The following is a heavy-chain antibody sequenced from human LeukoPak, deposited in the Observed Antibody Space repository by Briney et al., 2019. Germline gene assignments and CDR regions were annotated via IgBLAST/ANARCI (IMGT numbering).Heavy chain of an antibody. J-gene: IGHJ4*02. CDR3: ARGPPYIVVVTAIGFFDY. V-gene: IGHV4-39*07. CDR1: GDSISSSSYY. D-gene: IGHD2-21*02. CDR2: IYYSGST. Sequence: PSETLSLTCTVSGDSISSSSYYWGWIRQSPGKGLEWIGSIYYSGSTYNNPSLKSRVTISVDTSKNQFSLKLSSVTAADTAVYYCARGPPYIVVVTAIGFFDYWGQGTLVTVSS.